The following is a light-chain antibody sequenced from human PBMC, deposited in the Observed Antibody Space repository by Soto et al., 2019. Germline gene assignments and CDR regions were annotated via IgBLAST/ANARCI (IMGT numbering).Light chain of an antibody. CDR1: SSDFGGYNY. CDR2: HVS. CDR3: TSFTSDNLYV. J-gene: IGLJ1*01. V-gene: IGLV2-14*03. Sequence: QSALTQPASVSGSPGQSITISCTGTSSDFGGYNYVSWYQQYPGKVPKLLIYHVSNRPSGVSNRFSGSKSGNTASLTISGLQAEDEADYFCTSFTSDNLYVFGPGTKVIVL.